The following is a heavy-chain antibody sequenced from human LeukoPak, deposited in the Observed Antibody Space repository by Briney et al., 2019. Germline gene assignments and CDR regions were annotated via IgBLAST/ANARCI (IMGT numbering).Heavy chain of an antibody. CDR1: GFTFSSYW. Sequence: SGRTLRLPCAASGFTFSSYWVHWVRQPSGKGLVGVTGINYDGCSKSYTDAVKRRFTNSRDNAKNTLYLEVKTVSCGDTGVFFCASDRLDLDYCLQGT. CDR3: ASDRLDLDY. CDR2: INYDGCSK. J-gene: IGHJ4*02. V-gene: IGHV3-74*01.